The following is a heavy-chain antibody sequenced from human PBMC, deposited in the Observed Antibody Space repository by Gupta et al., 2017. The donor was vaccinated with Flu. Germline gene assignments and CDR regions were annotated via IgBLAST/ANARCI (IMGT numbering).Heavy chain of an antibody. Sequence: EVQLLESGGGLVQPGGSLRLSCAASGFTFSSYAMSWVRQAPGKGLEWVSASSGSGGSTYYADSVKGRFTISRDNSKNTLYLQMNSLRAEDTAVYYCAKSYLGYCSSTSCYTNYYGMDVWGQGTTVTVSS. CDR2: SSGSGGST. CDR3: AKSYLGYCSSTSCYTNYYGMDV. J-gene: IGHJ6*02. D-gene: IGHD2-2*02. V-gene: IGHV3-23*01. CDR1: GFTFSSYA.